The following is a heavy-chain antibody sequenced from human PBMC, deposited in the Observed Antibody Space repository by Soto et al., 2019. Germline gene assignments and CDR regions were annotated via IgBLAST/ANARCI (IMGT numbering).Heavy chain of an antibody. V-gene: IGHV3-30-3*01. CDR1: GFAFSSYP. CDR3: ARVKGVTVYDY. CDR2: ISYSGSNK. J-gene: IGHJ4*02. Sequence: GGSLRLSCAASGFAFSSYPMHWVRQAPGKGLEWVALISYSGSNKNYADSVKGRFSISRDNSKNTVYLQMNSLRPEDTAVYYCARVKGVTVYDYWGPGTLVTVSS. D-gene: IGHD4-4*01.